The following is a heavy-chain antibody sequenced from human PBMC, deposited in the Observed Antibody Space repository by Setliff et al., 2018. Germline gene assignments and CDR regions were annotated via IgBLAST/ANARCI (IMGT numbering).Heavy chain of an antibody. D-gene: IGHD1-26*01. CDR2: IDSSTGGT. J-gene: IGHJ4*02. CDR1: GYIFSEFY. V-gene: IGHV1-2*06. Sequence: ASVKVSCKASGYIFSEFYLNWVQQAPGQGLEWMGRIDSSTGGTESAQKFQGRVTMTRDTSLTTAYMELRSLRSDDTAVYYCARVRRELVDYWGQGTLVTVSS. CDR3: ARVRRELVDY.